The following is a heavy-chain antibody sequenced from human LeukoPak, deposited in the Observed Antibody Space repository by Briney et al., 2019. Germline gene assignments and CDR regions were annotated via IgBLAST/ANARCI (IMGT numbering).Heavy chain of an antibody. CDR1: GVSISSYY. Sequence: KTSETLSLTCTVSGVSISSYYWSWIRQPAGKGLEWIRRINTSGSTNYNPSLKSRVTMSVDASKNQFSLKLRSETAADTAVYYCAREVGDFWSGYYVDYWGQGTLVTVSS. J-gene: IGHJ4*02. V-gene: IGHV4-4*07. CDR3: AREVGDFWSGYYVDY. CDR2: INTSGST. D-gene: IGHD3-3*01.